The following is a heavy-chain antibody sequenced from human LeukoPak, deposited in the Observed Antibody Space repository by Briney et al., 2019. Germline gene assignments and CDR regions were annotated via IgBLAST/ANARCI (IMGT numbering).Heavy chain of an antibody. CDR1: GFTVSSYW. V-gene: IGHV3-7*03. CDR2: IKQDGSER. D-gene: IGHD6-13*01. Sequence: GGSLRLSSAGSGFTVSSYWMSWVRQAPGKGLEWVANIKQDGSERYYVDSVKGRFTISRDNAKSSVYLQMNSLRAEDTAMYFCATRLYSSSNYYFDYWGQGTLVTVSS. J-gene: IGHJ4*02. CDR3: ATRLYSSSNYYFDY.